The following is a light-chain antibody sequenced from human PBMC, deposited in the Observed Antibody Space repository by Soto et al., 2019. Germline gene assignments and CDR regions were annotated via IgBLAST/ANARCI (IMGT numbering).Light chain of an antibody. V-gene: IGKV1-5*03. CDR2: KAS. J-gene: IGKJ2*01. CDR3: QPYNTYSRA. CDR1: QSINTC. Sequence: DVQMAQSPSTLSASVGDRVTITCRASQSINTCLAWYQQKPGKAPKLLIYKASSLESGVPSRFSGRGSGTEFTLTISSLQPDDFAPYYCQPYNTYSRAFGQGTKLEIQ.